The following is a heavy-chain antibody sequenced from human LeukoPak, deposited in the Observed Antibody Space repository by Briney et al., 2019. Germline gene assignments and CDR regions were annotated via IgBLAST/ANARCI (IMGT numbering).Heavy chain of an antibody. J-gene: IGHJ5*02. CDR3: ARGLRSGWYSDWFDP. CDR2: ISSSSSYI. D-gene: IGHD6-19*01. Sequence: PGGSLRLSCAASGFTFSSYSMNWVRQAPGKGLEWVSSISSSSSYIYYADSVKGRFTISRDNAKNSLYLQMNSLRAEDTAVYYCARGLRSGWYSDWFDPWGQGTLVTVSS. CDR1: GFTFSSYS. V-gene: IGHV3-21*01.